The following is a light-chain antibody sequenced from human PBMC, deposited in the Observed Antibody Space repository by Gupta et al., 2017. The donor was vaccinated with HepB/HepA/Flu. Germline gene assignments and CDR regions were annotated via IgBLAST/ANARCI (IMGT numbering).Light chain of an antibody. J-gene: IGKJ3*01. CDR3: QKYNSVPRIP. V-gene: IGKV1-27*01. CDR2: AAS. Sequence: DIQLTQSPSSLSASVGERVTITCRASQGITNYLAWYQQRPGQVPKLLIVAASILQSGVPSRFSGSGFGTDFTLTISSLQPEDVATYYCQKYNSVPRIPFGPGTKVDIK. CDR1: QGITNY.